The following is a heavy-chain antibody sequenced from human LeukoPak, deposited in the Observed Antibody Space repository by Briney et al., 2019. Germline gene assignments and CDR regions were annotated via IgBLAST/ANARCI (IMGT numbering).Heavy chain of an antibody. CDR2: IRSKAYGGTT. V-gene: IGHV3-49*04. CDR1: GFTVSSNY. CDR3: TREGYYYDSSGYYYVPNFDY. Sequence: GGSLRLSCAASGFTVSSNYMSWVRQAPGKGLEWVGFIRSKAYGGTTEYAASVKGRFTISRDDSKSIAYLQMNSLKTEDTAVYYCTREGYYYDSSGYYYVPNFDYWGQGTLVTVSS. J-gene: IGHJ4*02. D-gene: IGHD3-22*01.